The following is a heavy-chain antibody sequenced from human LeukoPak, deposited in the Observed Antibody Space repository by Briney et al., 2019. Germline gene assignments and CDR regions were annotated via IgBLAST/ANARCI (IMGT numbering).Heavy chain of an antibody. V-gene: IGHV3-9*01. CDR3: AKDIHYYYYYGMDV. Sequence: SLRLSCAASGFTFDDYAMHWVRQAPGKGLEWVSGISWNSGSIGYADSVKGRFTISRDNAKNSLYLQMNSLRAEDTALYYCAKDIHYYYYYGMDVWGQGTTVTVSS. CDR1: GFTFDDYA. J-gene: IGHJ6*02. CDR2: ISWNSGSI.